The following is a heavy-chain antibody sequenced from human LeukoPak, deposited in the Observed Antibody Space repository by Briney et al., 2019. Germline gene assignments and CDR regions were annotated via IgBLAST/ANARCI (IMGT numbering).Heavy chain of an antibody. J-gene: IGHJ4*02. CDR3: ANLGPPGRDHYLES. CDR2: ISGSGAST. Sequence: GGSLRLSCAASGFTFSTYGMSWVRQAPGKGLEWVSSISGSGASTYYADSVKGRFIVSRDNAKNSLYLQMNSLRDEDTAVYYCANLGPPGRDHYLESWGQGTLVTVSS. D-gene: IGHD5-24*01. V-gene: IGHV3-23*01. CDR1: GFTFSTYG.